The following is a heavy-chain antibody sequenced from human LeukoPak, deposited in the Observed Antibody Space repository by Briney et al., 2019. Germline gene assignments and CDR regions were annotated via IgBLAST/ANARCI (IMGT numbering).Heavy chain of an antibody. CDR2: IYTSGST. CDR1: GGSISSYY. D-gene: IGHD4-17*01. V-gene: IGHV4-4*07. CDR3: ASLHDYGDYYWFDP. J-gene: IGHJ5*02. Sequence: PSETLSLTCTVSGGSISSYYWSWIRQPAGKGLEWIGRIYTSGSTNYNPFLKSRVTMSVDTSKNQFSLKLSSVTAADTAVYYCASLHDYGDYYWFDPWGQGTLVTVSS.